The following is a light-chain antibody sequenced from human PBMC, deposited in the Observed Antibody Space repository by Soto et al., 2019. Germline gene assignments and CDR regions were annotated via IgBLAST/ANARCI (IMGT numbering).Light chain of an antibody. V-gene: IGKV4-1*01. Sequence: DIVMTQSPDSLAVSLGERATINCKSSQSVLYSSNNKNYLAWYQQKPGKAPRLLIYKASNLESGVPSRFSGSGSETEFTLTISSLQPDDIGTYYCQQNNRYSWTFGQGTKVDIK. J-gene: IGKJ1*01. CDR3: QQNNRYSWT. CDR1: QSVLYSSNNKNY. CDR2: KAS.